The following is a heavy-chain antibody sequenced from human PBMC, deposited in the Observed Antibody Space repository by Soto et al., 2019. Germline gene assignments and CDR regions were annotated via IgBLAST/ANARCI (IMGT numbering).Heavy chain of an antibody. CDR3: ARGISVIVVDQMDAPDKYYFDS. CDR1: GGSFSGYY. Sequence: SETLSLTCAVYGGSFSGYYWTWIRQPPGKGLEWIGEINHGGNTNYNPSLKSRVTISVDTSKNQFSLKLRSVTAADTAAYFCARGISVIVVDQMDAPDKYYFDSWGQGTLVTVSS. CDR2: INHGGNT. V-gene: IGHV4-34*01. J-gene: IGHJ4*02. D-gene: IGHD3-22*01.